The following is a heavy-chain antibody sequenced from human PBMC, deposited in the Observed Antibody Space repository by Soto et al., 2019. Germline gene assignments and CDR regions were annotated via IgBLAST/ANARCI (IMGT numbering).Heavy chain of an antibody. CDR1: GGSISSYY. Sequence: SETLSLTCTVSGGSISSYYWSWIRQPPGKGLEWIGYIYYSGSTNYNPSLKSRVTISVDTSKNQFSLKLSSVTAADTAVYYCARDRLTVSLQYGSGSHLFYNWFDPWGQGTVGTFSS. J-gene: IGHJ5*02. CDR3: ARDRLTVSLQYGSGSHLFYNWFDP. V-gene: IGHV4-59*01. D-gene: IGHD3-10*01. CDR2: IYYSGST.